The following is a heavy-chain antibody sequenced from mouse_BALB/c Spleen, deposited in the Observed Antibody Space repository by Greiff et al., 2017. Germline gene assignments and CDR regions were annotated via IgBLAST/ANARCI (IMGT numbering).Heavy chain of an antibody. D-gene: IGHD1-1*01. Sequence: EVQGVESGGGLVKPGGSLKLSCAASGFTFSSYAMSWVRQTPEKRLEWVASISSGGSTYYPDSVKGRFTISRDNARNILYLQMSSLRSEDTAMYYCARGYYYGSSYAMDDGGQGTSVTVSS. CDR2: ISSGGST. CDR3: ARGYYYGSSYAMDD. CDR1: GFTFSSYA. J-gene: IGHJ4*01. V-gene: IGHV5-6-5*01.